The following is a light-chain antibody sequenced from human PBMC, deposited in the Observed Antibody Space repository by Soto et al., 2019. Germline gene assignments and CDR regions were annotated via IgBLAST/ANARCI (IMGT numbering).Light chain of an antibody. J-gene: IGKJ4*01. CDR2: AAS. CDR3: RQLWTYPLT. CDR1: QDVSRS. Sequence: DTQLTQSPSFLSASVGDRVTIACRASQDVSRSVGWYQQKPGTAPKLLISAASTLNSGVPSRFSGSGSGTDFPLTISSLQPEDFATYYCRQLWTYPLTFGGGTKVDIK. V-gene: IGKV1-9*01.